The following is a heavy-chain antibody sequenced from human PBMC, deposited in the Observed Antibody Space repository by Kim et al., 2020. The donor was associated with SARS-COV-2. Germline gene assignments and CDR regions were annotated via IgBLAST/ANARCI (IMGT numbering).Heavy chain of an antibody. J-gene: IGHJ4*02. D-gene: IGHD5-12*01. V-gene: IGHV3-11*01. CDR2: ISSSGSTI. Sequence: GGSLRLSCAASGFTFSDYYMSWIRQAPGKGLEWVSYISSSGSTIYYADSVKGRFTISRDNAKNSLYLQMNSLRAEDTAVYYCAREDWKGWLQTPGYFDYWGQGTLVTVSS. CDR1: GFTFSDYY. CDR3: AREDWKGWLQTPGYFDY.